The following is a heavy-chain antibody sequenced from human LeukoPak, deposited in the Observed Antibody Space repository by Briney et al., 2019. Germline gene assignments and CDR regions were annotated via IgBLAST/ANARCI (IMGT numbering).Heavy chain of an antibody. Sequence: PGGSLRLSCAASGFTFSSYAMHWVRQAPGKGLEWVAVISYDGSNKYYADSVKGRFTISRDNSKNTLYLQMNSLRAEDTAVYYCAKDSLGITMIVVVLDYWGQGTLVTVSS. CDR1: GFTFSSYA. CDR2: ISYDGSNK. D-gene: IGHD3-22*01. V-gene: IGHV3-30-3*01. CDR3: AKDSLGITMIVVVLDY. J-gene: IGHJ4*02.